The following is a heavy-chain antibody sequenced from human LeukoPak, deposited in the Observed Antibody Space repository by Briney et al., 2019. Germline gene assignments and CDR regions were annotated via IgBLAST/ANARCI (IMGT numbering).Heavy chain of an antibody. Sequence: ASAKVSCKASGYTFTSYGISWVRQAPGQGLEWMGWISAYNGNTNYAQKLQGRVTMTTDTSTSTAYMELRSLRSDDTAVYYCAREIRYYDSSGFYYTFDYWGQGTLVTVSS. V-gene: IGHV1-18*01. J-gene: IGHJ4*02. CDR2: ISAYNGNT. CDR1: GYTFTSYG. CDR3: AREIRYYDSSGFYYTFDY. D-gene: IGHD3-22*01.